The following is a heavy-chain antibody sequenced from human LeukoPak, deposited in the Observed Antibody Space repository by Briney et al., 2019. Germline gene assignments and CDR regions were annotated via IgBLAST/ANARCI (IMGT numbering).Heavy chain of an antibody. D-gene: IGHD3-3*01. J-gene: IGHJ6*02. CDR3: ARGSFGVVSNGYYYYGMDV. V-gene: IGHV4-34*01. CDR1: GGSFSGYY. CDR2: INHSGST. Sequence: PSETLSLTCAVYGGSFSGYYWSWIRQPPGKGLEWIGEINHSGSTNYNPSLKSRVTISVDTSKDQFSLKLSSVTAADTAVYYCARGSFGVVSNGYYYYGMDVWGQGTTVTVSS.